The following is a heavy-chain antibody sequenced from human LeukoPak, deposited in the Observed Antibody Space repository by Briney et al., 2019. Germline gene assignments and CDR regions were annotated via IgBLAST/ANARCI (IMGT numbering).Heavy chain of an antibody. CDR1: IGSISSSKW. D-gene: IGHD5-18*01. V-gene: IGHV4-4*02. CDR3: ARDGDIYSYGYLYFDS. CDR2: IYLYGTT. Sequence: SETLSLTCSVSIGSISSSKWWSWVRQSPVKGLEWIGEIYLYGTTNYNPSFTSRVTMSVDRSRNQFSLKLTSVTAADTAVYYCARDGDIYSYGYLYFDSWGLGTLVTVSS. J-gene: IGHJ4*02.